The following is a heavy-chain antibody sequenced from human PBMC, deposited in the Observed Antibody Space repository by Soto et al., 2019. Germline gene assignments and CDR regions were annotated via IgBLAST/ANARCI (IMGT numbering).Heavy chain of an antibody. J-gene: IGHJ4*02. CDR2: IYWDDDK. CDR3: AHTGGWQPIDY. V-gene: IGHV2-5*02. CDR1: GFSLSTGGVG. Sequence: QITLKESGPPLVKPTQTLTLTCTFSGFSLSTGGVGVGWIRQPPGKALEWLALIYWDDDKRYSPFLKSRLTITKDTSKNQVVLTMTNMDPVDAGTYYCAHTGGWQPIDYWGQGTLVTVSS. D-gene: IGHD6-13*01.